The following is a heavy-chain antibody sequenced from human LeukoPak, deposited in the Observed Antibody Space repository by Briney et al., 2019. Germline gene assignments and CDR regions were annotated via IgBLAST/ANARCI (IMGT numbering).Heavy chain of an antibody. Sequence: GGSLRLSCAASGFTFNSYSMNWVRQAPGKGLEWVANIKQDGSEKYYVDSVKGRFTISRDNAKNSLYLQMNSLRAEDTAVYYCARDTSGGSYYVYWGQGTLVTVSS. J-gene: IGHJ4*02. CDR3: ARDTSGGSYYVY. V-gene: IGHV3-7*01. CDR2: IKQDGSEK. CDR1: GFTFNSYS. D-gene: IGHD1-26*01.